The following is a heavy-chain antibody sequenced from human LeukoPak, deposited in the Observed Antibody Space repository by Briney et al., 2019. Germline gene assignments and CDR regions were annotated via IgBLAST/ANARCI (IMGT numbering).Heavy chain of an antibody. J-gene: IGHJ4*02. Sequence: GRSLTLSCAASGFTFSSYGMHWVRQAPGKGLEWVAVISYDGSNKYYADSVKGRFTISRDNSKNTLYLQMNSLRAEDTAVYYCARDGQPYSSSWFFDYWGQGTLVTVSS. D-gene: IGHD6-13*01. CDR3: ARDGQPYSSSWFFDY. CDR1: GFTFSSYG. CDR2: ISYDGSNK. V-gene: IGHV3-30*03.